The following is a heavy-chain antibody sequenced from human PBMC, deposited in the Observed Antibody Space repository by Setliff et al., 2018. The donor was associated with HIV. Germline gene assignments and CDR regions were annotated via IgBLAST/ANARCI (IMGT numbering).Heavy chain of an antibody. CDR1: TDSFSNFH. CDR3: ARDRSKYGTGSSAYNWFDP. CDR2: IFGSGTT. Sequence: LSLTCSVSTDSFSNFHWSWMRQPAGKGLEWIGRIFGSGTTHYNPSLKSRVTMSIDTSKNQFSLKLNSVTAADTAVYFCARDRSKYGTGSSAYNWFDPWGLGTLVTVSS. V-gene: IGHV4-4*07. D-gene: IGHD3-16*01. J-gene: IGHJ5*02.